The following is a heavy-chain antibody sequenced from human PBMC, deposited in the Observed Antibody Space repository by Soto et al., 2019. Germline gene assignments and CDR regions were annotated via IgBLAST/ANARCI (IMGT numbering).Heavy chain of an antibody. J-gene: IGHJ4*02. CDR2: ISSSGSII. V-gene: IGHV3-11*04. CDR3: AGSASRVVVGAATYPRKPDY. CDR1: GFTFSDYY. D-gene: IGHD2-15*01. Sequence: GGSLRLSCAASGFTFSDYYMSWIRQAPGKGLEWVSYISSSGSIIYYADSVKGRFTISRDNAENSLYLQMNSLRAEDTAIYYCAGSASRVVVGAATYPRKPDYWGQGTLVTVSS.